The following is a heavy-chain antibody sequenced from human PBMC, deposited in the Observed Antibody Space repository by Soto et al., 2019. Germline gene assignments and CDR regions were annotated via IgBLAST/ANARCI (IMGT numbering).Heavy chain of an antibody. Sequence: QVQLVESGGGVVQPGRSLRLSCAASGFTFSSYGMHWVRQAPGKGLEWVAAISYDGSNKYYADSVKGRFTISRDNSKNTLYLQMNSLRAEGTAVYYCAKQQQLVQDAFDIGGQGTMVTVSS. CDR2: ISYDGSNK. J-gene: IGHJ3*02. CDR1: GFTFSSYG. D-gene: IGHD6-13*01. CDR3: AKQQQLVQDAFDI. V-gene: IGHV3-30*18.